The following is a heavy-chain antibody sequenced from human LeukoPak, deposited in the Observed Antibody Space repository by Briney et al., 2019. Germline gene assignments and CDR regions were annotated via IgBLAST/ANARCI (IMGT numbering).Heavy chain of an antibody. Sequence: SETLSLTCTVSGYSISSGYYWCWIRQPPGKGLDLIGSIYHTGSTYYIPSLKSRVTISVDTSKNQSSLKLSSVTAADTAVYYCARRTRDCGSISCYHDYWGQGTLVTVSS. CDR1: GYSISSGYY. J-gene: IGHJ4*02. V-gene: IGHV4-38-2*02. D-gene: IGHD2-2*01. CDR3: ARRTRDCGSISCYHDY. CDR2: IYHTGST.